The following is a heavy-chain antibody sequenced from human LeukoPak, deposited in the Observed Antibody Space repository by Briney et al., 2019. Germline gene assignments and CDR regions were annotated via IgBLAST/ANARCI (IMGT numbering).Heavy chain of an antibody. CDR2: ISHDGSNK. Sequence: PGGSLRLSCAASGFPFSDYGMYWVRQAPGKGLEWLAVISHDGSNKYYADSVKGRITISRDNSMNTLYLQMNSLRAEDTAVYYCAKSNGYGLIDIWGQGTMVTVSS. CDR1: GFPFSDYG. J-gene: IGHJ3*02. CDR3: AKSNGYGLIDI. D-gene: IGHD3-22*01. V-gene: IGHV3-30*18.